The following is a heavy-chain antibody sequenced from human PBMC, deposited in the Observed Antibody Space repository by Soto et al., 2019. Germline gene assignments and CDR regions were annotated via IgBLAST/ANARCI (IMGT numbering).Heavy chain of an antibody. Sequence: GGSLRLSCAASGFTFSSYAMSWVRQAPGKGLEWVSAISGSGGSTYYADSVKGRFTISRANSKNTLYLQMNSLRAEDKAVYYCAKGTHYYGSGSYRPFAYWGQGTLVTVSS. CDR3: AKGTHYYGSGSYRPFAY. D-gene: IGHD3-10*01. CDR2: ISGSGGST. V-gene: IGHV3-23*01. CDR1: GFTFSSYA. J-gene: IGHJ4*02.